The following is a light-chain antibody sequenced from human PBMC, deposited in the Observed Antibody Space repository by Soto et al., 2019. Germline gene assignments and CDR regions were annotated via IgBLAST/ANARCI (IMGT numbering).Light chain of an antibody. CDR3: LQDYSYPWT. J-gene: IGKJ1*01. CDR1: QGINSD. V-gene: IGKV1-6*01. CDR2: AAS. Sequence: AIQMTQSPSSLSASVGDGVTITCRASQGINSDLGWYQQKPVKALKFLIFAASTLQSGVPSRFSGSGFGTEFTLTISSLQPEDFATYYCLQDYSYPWTFGEGTKVEI.